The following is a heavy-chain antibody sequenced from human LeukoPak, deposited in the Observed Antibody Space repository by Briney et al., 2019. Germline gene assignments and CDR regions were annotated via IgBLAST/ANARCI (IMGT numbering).Heavy chain of an antibody. Sequence: KHGESLKISCKGSGYSFISYWIGWVRQMPGKGLEWMGIIYPGDSDTRYSPSFQGQVTISADKSISTAYLQWSSLKASDTAMYYCARHTLGYCSSTSCGSSGDYYYYGMDVWGQGTTVTVSS. J-gene: IGHJ6*02. D-gene: IGHD2-2*01. CDR1: GYSFISYW. CDR2: IYPGDSDT. CDR3: ARHTLGYCSSTSCGSSGDYYYYGMDV. V-gene: IGHV5-51*01.